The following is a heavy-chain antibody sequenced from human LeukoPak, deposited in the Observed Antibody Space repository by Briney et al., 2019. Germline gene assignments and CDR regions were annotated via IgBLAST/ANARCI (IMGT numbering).Heavy chain of an antibody. D-gene: IGHD3-22*01. V-gene: IGHV3-7*05. CDR3: ATYYDSGPCKD. CDR1: GFTFSNYW. CDR2: IKKDGGDK. J-gene: IGHJ4*02. Sequence: GGSLRLSCAASGFTFSNYWMTWVRQAPGKGLEWVANIKKDGGDKYYVDSVKGRFTISRDNTKNSLFLQMNSLRAEDTAMYYCATYYDSGPCKDWGQGTLVTVFS.